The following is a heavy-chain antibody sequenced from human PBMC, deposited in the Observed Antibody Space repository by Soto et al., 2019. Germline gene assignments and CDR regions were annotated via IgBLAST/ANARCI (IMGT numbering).Heavy chain of an antibody. D-gene: IGHD6-13*01. CDR1: GFTCSSYA. CDR2: ISGSGGST. V-gene: IGHV3-23*01. Sequence: EVQLLESGGGLVQPGGSLRLSCAASGFTCSSYAMSWVRQAPGKGLEWVSAISGSGGSTYYADFVKGRFTISRDNSKNTLYLQMISLRAEDTAVYYCAYSSTPFDYWGQGPLVTVSS. CDR3: AYSSTPFDY. J-gene: IGHJ4*02.